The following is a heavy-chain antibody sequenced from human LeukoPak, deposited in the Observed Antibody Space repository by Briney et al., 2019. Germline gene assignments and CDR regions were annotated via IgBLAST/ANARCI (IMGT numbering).Heavy chain of an antibody. V-gene: IGHV3-21*01. CDR2: FGTRSSSI. Sequence: GGSLRLSCAASGFTFSNYAMKWVRQAPGKGLEWVSSFGTRSSSIYYAHSVTGRFIVSRDNAKNSLFLQMNSLRAEDTAVYSCARENDQGFDYWGQGTLVTVSS. CDR3: ARENDQGFDY. J-gene: IGHJ4*02. CDR1: GFTFSNYA. D-gene: IGHD3-16*01.